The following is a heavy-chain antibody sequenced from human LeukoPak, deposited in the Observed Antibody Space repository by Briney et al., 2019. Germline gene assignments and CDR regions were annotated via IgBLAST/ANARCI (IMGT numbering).Heavy chain of an antibody. D-gene: IGHD2-15*01. CDR3: AKDSGYCSGGSCFYMDV. CDR1: GFTFSSYA. J-gene: IGHJ6*03. V-gene: IGHV3-30*02. CDR2: IRYDGSNK. Sequence: PGRSLRLSCAASGFTFSSYAMHWVRQAPGKGLEWVAFIRYDGSNKYYADSVKGRFTISRDNSKNTLYLQMNSLRAEDTAVYYCAKDSGYCSGGSCFYMDVWGKGTTVTVSS.